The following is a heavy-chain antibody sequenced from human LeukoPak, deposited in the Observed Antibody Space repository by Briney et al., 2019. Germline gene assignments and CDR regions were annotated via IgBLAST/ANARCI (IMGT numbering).Heavy chain of an antibody. V-gene: IGHV3-7*01. CDR1: GFTFSSYW. CDR3: ARESRTYYDFWSGYSYAFDI. CDR2: ISESGSDK. Sequence: GGSLRLSCAASGFTFSSYWMSWVRQAPGKGLEWVANISESGSDKDYVDSVKGRFTISRDNAKNSLYLQMNSLRAEDTAVYYCARESRTYYDFWSGYSYAFDIWGQGTWSPSLQ. D-gene: IGHD3-3*01. J-gene: IGHJ3*02.